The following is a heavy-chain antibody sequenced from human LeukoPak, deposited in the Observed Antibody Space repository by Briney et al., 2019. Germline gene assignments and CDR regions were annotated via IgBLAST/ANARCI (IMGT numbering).Heavy chain of an antibody. V-gene: IGHV1-18*04. Sequence: GASVKVSCKASGYTFTSYGISWVRQAPGQGLEWMGWISAYNGNTNYAQKLQGRVTMTTDTSTSKTYMELRGLRSDDTAVYYCARRGVPAATNYFDYWGQGTLVTVSS. CDR3: ARRGVPAATNYFDY. CDR2: ISAYNGNT. CDR1: GYTFTSYG. D-gene: IGHD2-2*01. J-gene: IGHJ4*02.